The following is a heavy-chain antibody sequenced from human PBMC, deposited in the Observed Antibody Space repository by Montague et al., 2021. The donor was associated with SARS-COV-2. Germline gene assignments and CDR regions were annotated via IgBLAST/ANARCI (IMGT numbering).Heavy chain of an antibody. J-gene: IGHJ6*02. CDR1: GFTLSSYA. D-gene: IGHD1-26*01. CDR2: LSYDGSNK. Sequence: CLRLSCAASGFTLSSYAIHWVRPAPGKGLEWVAVLSYDGSNKYYSASVKGRFTISRDNSQNTLYLQLNSLRAEDTPVYYCARARGGSYYYGMDVWGQGTTVTVSS. CDR3: ARARGGSYYYGMDV. V-gene: IGHV3-30*04.